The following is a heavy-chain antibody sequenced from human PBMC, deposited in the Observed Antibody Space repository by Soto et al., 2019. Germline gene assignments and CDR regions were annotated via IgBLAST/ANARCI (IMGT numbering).Heavy chain of an antibody. CDR3: ARQRPTVVTQDYFDH. J-gene: IGHJ4*02. CDR2: IYYSGRT. Sequence: SETLSLTCIVSGESISSSSYYWGWIRQPPGKGLEWIGSIYYSGRTYYNPSFKSRVTISIDTSKNQFSLKLSSVTATDTAVYYCARQRPTVVTQDYFDHWGQGALVTVSS. D-gene: IGHD2-21*02. V-gene: IGHV4-39*01. CDR1: GESISSSSYY.